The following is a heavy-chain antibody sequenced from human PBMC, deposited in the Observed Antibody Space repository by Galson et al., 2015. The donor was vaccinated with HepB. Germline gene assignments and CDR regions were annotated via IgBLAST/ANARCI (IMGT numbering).Heavy chain of an antibody. CDR2: IHTGGST. J-gene: IGHJ3*02. D-gene: IGHD1-26*01. CDR3: ARVGGVGAAGGHDAFDT. V-gene: IGHV3-53*01. Sequence: LRLSCAVSGFTVRTNYMSWVRQAPGKGLEWVSVIHTGGSTHYADSVKGRFTISRDNSKNTLYLQMSSLTAEDTAIYYCARVGGVGAAGGHDAFDTWGQGTMVTVSS. CDR1: GFTVRTNY.